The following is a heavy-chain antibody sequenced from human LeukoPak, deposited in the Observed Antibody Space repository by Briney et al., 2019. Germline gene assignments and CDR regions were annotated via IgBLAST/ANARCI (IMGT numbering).Heavy chain of an antibody. CDR3: ARDSGYHLPYGYFDL. CDR2: INHSGST. Sequence: SETLSLTCAVYGGSFSGYYWSWIRQPPGKGLEWIGEINHSGSTNYNPSLKSRVTISVDTSKNQFSLKLSSVTAADTAVYYCARDSGYHLPYGYFDLWGRGTLVTVSS. J-gene: IGHJ2*01. CDR1: GGSFSGYY. V-gene: IGHV4-34*01. D-gene: IGHD1-1*01.